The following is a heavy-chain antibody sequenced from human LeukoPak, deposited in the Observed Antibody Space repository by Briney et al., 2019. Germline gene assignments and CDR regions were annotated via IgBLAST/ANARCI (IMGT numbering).Heavy chain of an antibody. Sequence: GGSLRLSCAASGFTFNSYVMHWVRQAPGKGLEWVAVISFDENTKYYADSVKGRFTISRDNSQNTLFLQLNSLRAEDTAVYYCAKSFGDYPIDSWGQGTLVTVSS. CDR3: AKSFGDYPIDS. V-gene: IGHV3-30*18. D-gene: IGHD4-17*01. CDR1: GFTFNSYV. J-gene: IGHJ4*02. CDR2: ISFDENTK.